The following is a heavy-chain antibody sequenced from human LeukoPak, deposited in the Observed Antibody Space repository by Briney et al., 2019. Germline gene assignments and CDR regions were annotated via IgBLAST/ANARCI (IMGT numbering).Heavy chain of an antibody. CDR2: INPNSGDT. V-gene: IGHV1-2*02. D-gene: IGHD3-3*01. J-gene: IGHJ4*02. CDR1: GYTFTGYY. CDR3: ARVTKASGGFDY. Sequence: ASVKVSCKASGYTFTGYYMHWVRQAPGQGLEWMGWINPNSGDTNFAQKFQGRVTITRDTSISTAYMELSRLRSDDTAVYYCARVTKASGGFDYWGQGTLVTVSS.